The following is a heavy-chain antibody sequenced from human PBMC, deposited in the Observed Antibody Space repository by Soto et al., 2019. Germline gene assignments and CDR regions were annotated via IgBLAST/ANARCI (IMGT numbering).Heavy chain of an antibody. V-gene: IGHV1-69*01. Sequence: QVQLVQSGAEVKKPGSSVKVSCKASGGTFSSYAISWVRQAPGQGLEWMGGIIPIFGTANYAQKFQGRVTITADESTSTAYMELSSLRSEDTAVYYCARDRMADGIPLSWFDPWGQGTLVTVSS. CDR2: IIPIFGTA. CDR3: ARDRMADGIPLSWFDP. D-gene: IGHD2-21*01. CDR1: GGTFSSYA. J-gene: IGHJ5*02.